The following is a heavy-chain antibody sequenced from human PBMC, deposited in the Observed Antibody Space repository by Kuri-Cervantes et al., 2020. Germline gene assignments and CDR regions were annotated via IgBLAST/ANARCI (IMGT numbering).Heavy chain of an antibody. V-gene: IGHV4-38-2*02. D-gene: IGHD3-3*01. CDR1: SYSISSGSY. CDR3: ARGSPQLRTRFLESGYYYMDV. Sequence: SETLSLTCTVSSYSISSGSYWAWIRQSPGKGLQWIGSLYHSGSTNYNPSLKSRVTISVDTSKNQFSLKLSSVTAADTAVYYCARGSPQLRTRFLESGYYYMDVWGKGITVTVSS. CDR2: LYHSGST. J-gene: IGHJ6*03.